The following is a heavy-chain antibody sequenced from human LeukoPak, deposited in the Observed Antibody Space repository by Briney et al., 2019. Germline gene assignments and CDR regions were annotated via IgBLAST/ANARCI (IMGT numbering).Heavy chain of an antibody. Sequence: SETLSLTCTASGGSISSSSYYWGWIRQPPGKGLEWIGSIYYSGSTYYNPSLKSRVTISVDTSKNQFSLKLSSVTAADTAVYYCAGEYCSSTSCYYRLLDYWGRGTLVTVSS. CDR1: GGSISSSSYY. J-gene: IGHJ4*02. D-gene: IGHD2-2*01. V-gene: IGHV4-39*01. CDR3: AGEYCSSTSCYYRLLDY. CDR2: IYYSGST.